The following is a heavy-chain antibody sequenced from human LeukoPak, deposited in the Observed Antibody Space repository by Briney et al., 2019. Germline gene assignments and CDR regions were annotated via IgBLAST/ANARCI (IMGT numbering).Heavy chain of an antibody. CDR1: GFTFSDYY. Sequence: PGGSLRLSCAASGFTFSDYYMSWVRQAPGKGLEWVSYISNIGSPIYYTDSVKGRFTISRDNAKNSLYLQMNSLRAEDTAVYYCARSGRGNQLKDYWGQGTLVTVSS. V-gene: IGHV3-11*04. CDR2: ISNIGSPI. D-gene: IGHD1-14*01. J-gene: IGHJ4*02. CDR3: ARSGRGNQLKDY.